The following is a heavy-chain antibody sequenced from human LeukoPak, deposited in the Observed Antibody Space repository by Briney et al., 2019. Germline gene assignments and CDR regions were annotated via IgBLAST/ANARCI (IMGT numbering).Heavy chain of an antibody. CDR1: GFTFSSYS. V-gene: IGHV3-21*01. J-gene: IGHJ6*02. D-gene: IGHD3-10*01. Sequence: PGGSLRLSCAASGFTFSSYSMNWVRQAPGKGLEWVSSITSSSSYIYYADLVKGRFTISRDNAKNSLYLQMNSLRAEDTAVYYCARDAVMVRGVNDMDVWGQGTTVTVSS. CDR3: ARDAVMVRGVNDMDV. CDR2: ITSSSSYI.